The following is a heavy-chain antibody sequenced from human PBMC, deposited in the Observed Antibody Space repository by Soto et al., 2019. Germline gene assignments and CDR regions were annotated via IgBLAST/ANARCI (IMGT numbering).Heavy chain of an antibody. CDR3: ARFRVVVPAAIADYYYGMDV. CDR2: ISSSSSYT. Sequence: SLRLSCAASGFTFSDYYMSWIRQAPGKGLEXVSYISSSSSYTNYADSVKGRFTISRDNAKNSLYLQMNSLRAEDTAVYYCARFRVVVPAAIADYYYGMDVWGQGTTVTVSS. D-gene: IGHD2-2*02. J-gene: IGHJ6*02. V-gene: IGHV3-11*06. CDR1: GFTFSDYY.